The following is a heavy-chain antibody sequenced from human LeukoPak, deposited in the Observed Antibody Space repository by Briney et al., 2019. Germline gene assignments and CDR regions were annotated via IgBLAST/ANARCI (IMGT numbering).Heavy chain of an antibody. J-gene: IGHJ4*02. CDR1: GFTFSSYS. CDR2: ISSSSSYI. Sequence: GGSLRLSCAASGFTFSSYSMNWVRQAPGKGLEWVSSISSSSSYIYYADSVKGRFTISRDNAKNSLYLQMNSLRAEDTAVYYCARGYSVTGTHFDYWGQGTLVTVSS. CDR3: ARGYSVTGTHFDY. D-gene: IGHD6-19*01. V-gene: IGHV3-21*04.